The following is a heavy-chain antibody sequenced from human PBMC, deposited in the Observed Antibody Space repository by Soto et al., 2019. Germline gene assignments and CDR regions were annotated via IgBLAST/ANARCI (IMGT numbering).Heavy chain of an antibody. Sequence: SETLSLTCAVYGGSFSGYYWSWIRQTPGKGLEWIGEINHSGSTNYNPSLKSRVTISVDTSKNQFSLKLSSVTAADTAVYYCARGPYDNYDILTGYYPYGMDVWGQGTTVTV. CDR2: INHSGST. V-gene: IGHV4-34*01. D-gene: IGHD3-9*01. CDR3: ARGPYDNYDILTGYYPYGMDV. CDR1: GGSFSGYY. J-gene: IGHJ6*02.